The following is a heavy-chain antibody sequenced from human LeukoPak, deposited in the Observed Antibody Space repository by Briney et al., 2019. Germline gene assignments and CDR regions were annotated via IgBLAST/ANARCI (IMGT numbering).Heavy chain of an antibody. D-gene: IGHD3-22*01. J-gene: IGHJ5*02. CDR2: IYTSGST. CDR1: GGSISSYY. Sequence: SETLSLTCTVSGGSISSYYWSWIRQPAGKGLEWIGRIYTSGSTNYNPSLKSQVTMSVDTSKNQFSLKLSSVTAADTAVYYCARWYYYDSSGWFDPWGQGTLVTVSS. CDR3: ARWYYYDSSGWFDP. V-gene: IGHV4-4*07.